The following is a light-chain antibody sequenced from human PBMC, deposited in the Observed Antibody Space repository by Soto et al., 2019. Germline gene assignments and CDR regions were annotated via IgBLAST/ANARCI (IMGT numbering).Light chain of an antibody. CDR1: QSVTTY. Sequence: EIVLAQSPVTLSLSPGERATLSCRASQSVTTYLAWYQQKPGQAPRLLIYDASTRATGIPARFSGSGSGTDFTLTIGSLEPEDVAVYYCQQRSNWPPSITFGQGTRLEIK. J-gene: IGKJ5*01. V-gene: IGKV3-11*01. CDR2: DAS. CDR3: QQRSNWPPSIT.